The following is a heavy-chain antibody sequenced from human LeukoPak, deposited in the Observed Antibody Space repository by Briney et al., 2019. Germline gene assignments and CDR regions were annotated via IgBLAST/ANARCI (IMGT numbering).Heavy chain of an antibody. Sequence: PSETLSLTCIVSGGSFSRNYWTWILQLPGKGLEWIGYVYLSGSTSYNPSLKSRVTMSVDTSKNQFSLKVSSVTAADTAVYYCARLSRPGYCSGGTCPPDYWGQGTLVTVSS. CDR3: ARLSRPGYCSGGTCPPDY. J-gene: IGHJ4*02. CDR2: VYLSGST. D-gene: IGHD2-15*01. CDR1: GGSFSRNY. V-gene: IGHV4-59*12.